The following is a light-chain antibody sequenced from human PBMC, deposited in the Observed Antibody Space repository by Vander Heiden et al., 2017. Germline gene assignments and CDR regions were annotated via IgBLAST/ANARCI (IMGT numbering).Light chain of an antibody. CDR3: SSYAGSTAYV. V-gene: IGLV2-8*01. J-gene: IGLJ1*01. Sequence: QSALTQPPSASGPPGQSVTISCTGTSSDVGGYNYVSWYQQHPGKAPKVLIYEVSKRPSGVPDRFSGSKSGNTASLTVSGLQAEDEADYYCSSYAGSTAYVFGTGTKVTVL. CDR1: SSDVGGYNY. CDR2: EVS.